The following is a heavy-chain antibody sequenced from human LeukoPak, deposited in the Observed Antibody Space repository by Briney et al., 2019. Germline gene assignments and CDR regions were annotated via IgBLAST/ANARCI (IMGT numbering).Heavy chain of an antibody. CDR3: ARAGDSSGYLSY. V-gene: IGHV1-2*02. Sequence: ASVKVSCKASGYTFTGYYMHWVRQAPGQGLEWMGWINPNSGGTNYAQKFQGRVTMTRDMSTSTVYMELSSLRSEDTAVYYCARAGDSSGYLSYWGQGTLVTVSS. CDR2: INPNSGGT. CDR1: GYTFTGYY. J-gene: IGHJ4*02. D-gene: IGHD3-22*01.